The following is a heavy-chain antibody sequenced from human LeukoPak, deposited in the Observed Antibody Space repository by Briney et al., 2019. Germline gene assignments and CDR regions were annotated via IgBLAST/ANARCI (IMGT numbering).Heavy chain of an antibody. CDR3: ARWGKTDYDFWSGYYILKY. CDR1: GGSISSYY. V-gene: IGHV4-4*07. CDR2: IYTSGST. Sequence: SETLSLTCTVSGGSISSYYWSWIRQPAGKGLEWIGRIYTSGSTNYNPSLKSRVTMSVDTSKNQFSLKLSSVTAADTAVYYCARWGKTDYDFWSGYYILKYWGQGFLVTVSS. D-gene: IGHD3-3*01. J-gene: IGHJ4*02.